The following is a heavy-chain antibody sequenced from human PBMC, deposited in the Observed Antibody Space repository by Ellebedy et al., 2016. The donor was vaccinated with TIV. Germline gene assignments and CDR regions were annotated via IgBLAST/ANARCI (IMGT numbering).Heavy chain of an antibody. CDR2: TYYRSKWNN. D-gene: IGHD3-16*01. CDR1: GDSVSTDIG. J-gene: IGHJ6*02. CDR3: ARGWFGSGMGV. Sequence: SQTLSLTCGISGDSVSTDIGWNWIRQSPSRGLEWLGRTYYRSKWNNAYAVSLKSRITINPDTSKNQFSLQLNSVTPEDTAVYYCARGWFGSGMGVWGQGTTVTVSS. V-gene: IGHV6-1*01.